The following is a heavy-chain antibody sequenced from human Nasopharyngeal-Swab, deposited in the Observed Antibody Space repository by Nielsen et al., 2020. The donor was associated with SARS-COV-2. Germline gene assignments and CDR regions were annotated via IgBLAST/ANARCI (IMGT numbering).Heavy chain of an antibody. Sequence: SETLSLTCTVSGDSGISSYWSWLRQTPGKGLEWIGYIYQNGYTSYNPSLKSRITMSIETSRKQFSLRLRSATAADTAMYYCAKEGEGGPNYFEFWGQGNMVTVSS. V-gene: IGHV4-59*02. CDR1: GDSGISSY. CDR2: IYQNGYT. CDR3: AKEGEGGPNYFEF. J-gene: IGHJ4*02. D-gene: IGHD3-10*01.